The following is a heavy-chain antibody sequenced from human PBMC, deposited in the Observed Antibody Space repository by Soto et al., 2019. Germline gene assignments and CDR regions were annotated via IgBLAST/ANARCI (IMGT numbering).Heavy chain of an antibody. CDR1: GYTFTNYG. Sequence: QVQLVQSGAEVKKPGASVKVSCRASGYTFTNYGISWVRQAPGQGLEWMGWINANNGNTNYAQTLQGRVTMTTDTSTSTAYLELRSLRSDDTAVYYCARDTMTGYLQFDYWGQGTLVTVSS. J-gene: IGHJ4*02. CDR3: ARDTMTGYLQFDY. CDR2: INANNGNT. V-gene: IGHV1-18*01. D-gene: IGHD3-9*01.